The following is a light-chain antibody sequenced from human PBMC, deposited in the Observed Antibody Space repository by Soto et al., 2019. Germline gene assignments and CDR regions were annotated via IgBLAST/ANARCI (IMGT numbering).Light chain of an antibody. CDR1: SSNIGSKY. V-gene: IGLV1-47*01. CDR3: EAWDGSLSGWV. CDR2: RND. J-gene: IGLJ3*02. Sequence: QLVLTQPPSASGTPGQRVTISCSGSSSNIGSKYVYWYQQLPGTAPKLLIYRNDQRPSGVPDRLSGSKSGTSASLAISGLRSEDEADYYCEAWDGSLSGWVFGGGTKLTVL.